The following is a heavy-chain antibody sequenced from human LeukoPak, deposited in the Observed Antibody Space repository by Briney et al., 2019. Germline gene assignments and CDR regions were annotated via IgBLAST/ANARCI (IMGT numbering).Heavy chain of an antibody. D-gene: IGHD3-16*02. CDR3: ARDSSPGYYDYVWGTYPRY. Sequence: GGSLRLSCAASGFTFSSYWMSWVRQAPGKGLEWVANIKQDGSEKYYVDSVKGRFAIPRDNAKSSLFLQMNSLRAEDTAVYYCARDSSPGYYDYVWGTYPRYWGQGTLVTVSS. CDR1: GFTFSSYW. CDR2: IKQDGSEK. V-gene: IGHV3-7*05. J-gene: IGHJ4*02.